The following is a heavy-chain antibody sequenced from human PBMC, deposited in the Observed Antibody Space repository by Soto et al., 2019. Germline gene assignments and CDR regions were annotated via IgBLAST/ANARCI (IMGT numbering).Heavy chain of an antibody. Sequence: QVQLVESGGGVVQPGRSLRLSCAASGFTFSSYGMHWVRQAPGKGLEWVAVIWYDGSNKYYADSVKGRFTISRDNSKNTLYLQMSSLRAEDTAVYYCARVKQWLERYYYYYGMDVWGQGTTVTVSS. V-gene: IGHV3-33*01. CDR3: ARVKQWLERYYYYYGMDV. CDR1: GFTFSSYG. CDR2: IWYDGSNK. J-gene: IGHJ6*02. D-gene: IGHD6-19*01.